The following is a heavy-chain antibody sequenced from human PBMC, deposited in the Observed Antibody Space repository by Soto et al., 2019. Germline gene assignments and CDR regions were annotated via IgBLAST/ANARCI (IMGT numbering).Heavy chain of an antibody. V-gene: IGHV3-33*01. CDR3: ARDHGGVAAPLDS. J-gene: IGHJ4*02. Sequence: QVQLVESGGGVVQPGRSLRLSCAASGFTFSSYGMHWVRQAPGKGLEWVAVIWYDGSNKYYADSAKGRFIISRDNSKNPRFLKMNGLRPEDRAVYYCARDHGGVAAPLDSGGQGTRVTVSS. CDR2: IWYDGSNK. D-gene: IGHD2-15*01. CDR1: GFTFSSYG.